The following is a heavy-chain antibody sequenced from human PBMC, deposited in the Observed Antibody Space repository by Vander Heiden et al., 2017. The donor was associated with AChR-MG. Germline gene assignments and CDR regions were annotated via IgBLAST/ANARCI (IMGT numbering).Heavy chain of an antibody. Sequence: EVQLVESGGGLVKPGGCLRLACAGYGFTFVSYSMSWVRQAPGKGLEWVSSISSSSSYIYYADSVKGRFTISRDNAKNSLYLQMNSLRAEDTAVYYCARYGSQRYYYYMDVWGKGTTVTVSS. CDR2: ISSSSSYI. D-gene: IGHD3-10*01. CDR3: ARYGSQRYYYYMDV. CDR1: GFTFVSYS. V-gene: IGHV3-21*01. J-gene: IGHJ6*03.